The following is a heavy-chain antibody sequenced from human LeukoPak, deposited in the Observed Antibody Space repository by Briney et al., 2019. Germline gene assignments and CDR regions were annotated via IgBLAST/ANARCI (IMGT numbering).Heavy chain of an antibody. CDR1: GVSFNDYY. Sequence: SETLSLTCAVSGVSFNDYYWSWVRQTPGKGLEWIGEINHSGYTNDSPSLKSRVTLSIDTSRKQFSLNLRSVTVADTGMYYCTRMTTGHDYWGQGTLVTVSS. V-gene: IGHV4-34*01. J-gene: IGHJ4*02. CDR2: INHSGYT. CDR3: TRMTTGHDY. D-gene: IGHD4-17*01.